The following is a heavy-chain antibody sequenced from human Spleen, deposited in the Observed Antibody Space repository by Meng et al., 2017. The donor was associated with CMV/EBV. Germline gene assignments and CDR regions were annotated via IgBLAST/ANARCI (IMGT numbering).Heavy chain of an antibody. CDR2: ISAYNCNT. D-gene: IGHD3-22*01. Sequence: QVQLVQSRAEVKKPGAPGKVSCEASGYTVISYGISWVRQAPGQGLEWMGLISAYNCNTNYAQKLQGRVTITTDTSTSTAYMELRSLRSDDTAVYYCARGYYDSSGPYREDWFDPWGQGTLVTVSS. V-gene: IGHV1-18*01. CDR3: ARGYYDSSGPYREDWFDP. CDR1: GYTVISYG. J-gene: IGHJ5*02.